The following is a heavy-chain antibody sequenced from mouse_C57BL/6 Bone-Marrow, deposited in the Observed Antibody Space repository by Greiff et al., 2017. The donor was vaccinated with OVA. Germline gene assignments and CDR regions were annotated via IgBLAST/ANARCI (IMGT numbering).Heavy chain of an antibody. CDR3: ARRARRYAMDY. V-gene: IGHV3-6*01. CDR1: GYSITSGYY. Sequence: ESGPGLVKPSQSLSLTCSVTGYSITSGYYWNWIRQFPGNKLEWMGYISYDGSNNYNPSLKNRISITRDTSKNQFFLKLNSVTTEDTATYYCARRARRYAMDYWGQGTSVTVSS. CDR2: ISYDGSN. D-gene: IGHD3-1*01. J-gene: IGHJ4*01.